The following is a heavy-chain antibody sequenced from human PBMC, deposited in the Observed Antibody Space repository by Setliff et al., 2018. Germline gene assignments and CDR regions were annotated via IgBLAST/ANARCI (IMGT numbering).Heavy chain of an antibody. CDR1: GYTFTSYY. V-gene: IGHV1-46*01. CDR3: ARDRYGSGSYLGPPNDY. CDR2: INPSGGST. D-gene: IGHD3-10*01. J-gene: IGHJ4*02. Sequence: ASVKVSCKASGYTFTSYYMHWVRQAPGQGLEWMGIINPSGGSTSYAQKFQGRVTMTRDTSTSTVYMELSSLRSEDTAVYYCARDRYGSGSYLGPPNDYWGQGTLVTVSS.